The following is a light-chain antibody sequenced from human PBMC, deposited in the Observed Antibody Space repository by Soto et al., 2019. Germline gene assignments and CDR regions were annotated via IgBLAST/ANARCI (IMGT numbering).Light chain of an antibody. CDR1: QSISSW. J-gene: IGKJ1*01. CDR3: QQYNSQTWT. CDR2: DAS. Sequence: DIQMTQSPSTLSASVGARVPITCRASQSISSWLAWYQQKPGKAPKLLIYDASSLESGVPSRFSGSGSGTEFTLTISSLQPDDFATYYCQQYNSQTWTFGQGTKVDIK. V-gene: IGKV1-5*01.